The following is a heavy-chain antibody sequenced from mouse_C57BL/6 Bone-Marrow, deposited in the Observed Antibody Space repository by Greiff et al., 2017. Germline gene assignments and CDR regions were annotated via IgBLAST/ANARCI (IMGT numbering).Heavy chain of an antibody. D-gene: IGHD1-1*01. CDR3: ARLWYYGGAY. CDR2: ILPSIGRT. Sequence: QVQLKESGSELRSPGSSVKLSCKDFDSEVFPLAYMSWVRQKPGHGFEWIGGILPSIGRTIYGEKFEDKATLDADTLSNTAYLELNSLTSEDSASYYCARLWYYGGAYWGQGTLVTVSA. J-gene: IGHJ3*01. V-gene: IGHV15-2*01. CDR1: DSEVFPLAY.